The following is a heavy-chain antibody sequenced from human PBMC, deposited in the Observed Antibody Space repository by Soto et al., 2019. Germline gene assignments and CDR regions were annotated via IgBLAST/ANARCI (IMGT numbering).Heavy chain of an antibody. D-gene: IGHD3-3*01. CDR1: GGSFSGYY. CDR2: INHGGST. CDR3: ASGIAPTNFGVVDTPNWFDT. Sequence: SETLSLTCAVYGGSFSGYYWSWIRQPPGKGLEWIGEINHGGSTNYTPSLKSRLTISVDTSKNQFSLKLSSLTAADTAVYYCASGIAPTNFGVVDTPNWFDTWGPGTLVTVSS. V-gene: IGHV4-34*01. J-gene: IGHJ5*02.